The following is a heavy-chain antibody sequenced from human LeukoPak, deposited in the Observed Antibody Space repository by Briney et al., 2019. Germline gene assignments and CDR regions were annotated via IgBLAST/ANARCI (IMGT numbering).Heavy chain of an antibody. CDR1: GCSFSNYW. CDR2: INPDGTTT. J-gene: IGHJ5*02. D-gene: IGHD1/OR15-1a*01. CDR3: AKDLSWNTADR. Sequence: GGSLTLSCIASGCSFSNYWMHWLRQASGKAPVWVSRINPDGTTTDYADSVKGRFTISRDNAKNMVFLQMNGLRADDTALYYCAKDLSWNTADRWGQGILVTVSS. V-gene: IGHV3-74*01.